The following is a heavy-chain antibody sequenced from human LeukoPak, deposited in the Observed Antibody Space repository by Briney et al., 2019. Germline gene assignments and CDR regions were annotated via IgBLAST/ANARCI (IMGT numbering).Heavy chain of an antibody. Sequence: ASVKVSCKASGYTFTGYYLHWVRQAPGQGLEWVGRINPNSGDTNYAQNFQGRVTMTRDTSISTAYIDLSRLGSDDTAVYYCARGYSYDFNYWGQGTLVTVSS. J-gene: IGHJ4*02. CDR1: GYTFTGYY. CDR3: ARGYSYDFNY. V-gene: IGHV1-2*06. CDR2: INPNSGDT. D-gene: IGHD5-18*01.